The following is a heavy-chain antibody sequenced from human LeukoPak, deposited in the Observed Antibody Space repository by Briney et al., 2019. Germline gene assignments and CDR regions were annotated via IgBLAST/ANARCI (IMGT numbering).Heavy chain of an antibody. CDR2: ISSSGSTI. J-gene: IGHJ5*02. V-gene: IGHV3-48*03. CDR3: ARDDSGSYEQGWFDP. Sequence: GGSLRLSCAASGFTFSSYEMNWVRQAPGKGLEWVSYISSSGSTIYYADSVKGRFTISRDNAKNSLYLQMNSLRAEDTAVYYCARDDSGSYEQGWFDPWGQGTLVTVSS. D-gene: IGHD1-26*01. CDR1: GFTFSSYE.